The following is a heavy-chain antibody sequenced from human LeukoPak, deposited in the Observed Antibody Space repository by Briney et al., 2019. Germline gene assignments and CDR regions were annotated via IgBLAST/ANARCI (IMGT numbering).Heavy chain of an antibody. CDR2: ISSSGSTI. CDR1: GFTFSDYY. V-gene: IGHV3-11*04. CDR3: ARWSRVYSSSFTFDY. Sequence: GGSLRLSCTASGFTFSDYYMSWIRQAPGKGLEWVSYISSSGSTIYYVDSVKCRFTISRDNAKNSLYLQMNSLRAEDTAVYYCARWSRVYSSSFTFDYWGQGTLVTVSS. J-gene: IGHJ4*02. D-gene: IGHD6-6*01.